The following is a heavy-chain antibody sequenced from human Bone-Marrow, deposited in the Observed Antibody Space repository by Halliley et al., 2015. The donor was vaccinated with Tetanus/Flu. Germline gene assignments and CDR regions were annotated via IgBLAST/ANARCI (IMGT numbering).Heavy chain of an antibody. J-gene: IGHJ5*02. V-gene: IGHV4-59*01. D-gene: IGHD5-12*01. CDR2: IFYYGST. Sequence: IGDIFYYGSTNCNPSPRSRVRVVVDTSKNQFSLTLSFVTAADTAVYYGGRVRSAGDINWFDPWGQGSLVTVSS. CDR3: GRVRSAGDINWFDP.